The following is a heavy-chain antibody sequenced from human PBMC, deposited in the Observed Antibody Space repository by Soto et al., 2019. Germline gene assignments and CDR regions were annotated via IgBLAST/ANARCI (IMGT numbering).Heavy chain of an antibody. Sequence: AGESLKISCAASGFTFSSYGMHWVRQAPGKGLEWVAVISHDGSNKYCADSVKGRFTISRDNSKNTLYLQMNSLRAEDTAVYYCARQEIGDFLYLLHYWGQGTLVTVSS. D-gene: IGHD3-10*01. V-gene: IGHV3-30-3*01. CDR1: GFTFSSYG. CDR3: ARQEIGDFLYLLHY. J-gene: IGHJ4*02. CDR2: ISHDGSNK.